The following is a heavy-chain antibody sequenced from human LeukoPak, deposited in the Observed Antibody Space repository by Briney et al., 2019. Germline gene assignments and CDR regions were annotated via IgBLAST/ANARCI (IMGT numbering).Heavy chain of an antibody. V-gene: IGHV4-34*01. CDR2: INHSGST. CDR1: GGSFSGYY. CDR3: ARGGKRYFDWLFQAFDY. D-gene: IGHD3-9*01. Sequence: SETLSLTCAVYGGSFSGYYRSWIRQPPGKGLEWIGEINHSGSTNYNPSLKSRVTISVDTSKNQFSLKLSSVTAADTAVYYCARGGKRYFDWLFQAFDYWGQGTLVTVSS. J-gene: IGHJ4*02.